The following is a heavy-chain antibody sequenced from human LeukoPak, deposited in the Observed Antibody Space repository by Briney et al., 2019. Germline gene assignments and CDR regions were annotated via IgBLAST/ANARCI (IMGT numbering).Heavy chain of an antibody. J-gene: IGHJ4*02. D-gene: IGHD3-22*01. CDR2: ISSSSSYI. V-gene: IGHV3-21*01. CDR3: ARDRRWYDSSGNVFDY. Sequence: PGGSLRLSCAASGFTFSSYSMNWVRQAPGKGLEWVSSISSSSSYIYYADSVKGRFTISRDNAKNSLYLQMNSLRAEDTAVYYCARDRRWYDSSGNVFDYWGQGTLVTVSS. CDR1: GFTFSSYS.